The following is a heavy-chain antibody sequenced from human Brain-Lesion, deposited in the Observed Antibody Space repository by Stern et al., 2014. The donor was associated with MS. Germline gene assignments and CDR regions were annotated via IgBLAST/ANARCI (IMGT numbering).Heavy chain of an antibody. D-gene: IGHD1-26*01. J-gene: IGHJ4*02. CDR2: IYYSGFT. CDR3: ARHDSVPRPSQLYSARDRGPGYFDY. CDR1: GGSISSSTYY. V-gene: IGHV4-39*01. Sequence: QVQLQESGPGLVKPSETLSLTCTVSGGSISSSTYYWAWIRQPPGKGLAWLGNIYYSGFTSYNPPIKSRVTISLDMSKNQFSLKLSSVTAADTAIYYCARHDSVPRPSQLYSARDRGPGYFDYWGQGTLVTVSS.